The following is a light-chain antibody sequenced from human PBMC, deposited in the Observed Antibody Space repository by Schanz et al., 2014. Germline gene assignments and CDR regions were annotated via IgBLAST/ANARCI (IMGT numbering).Light chain of an antibody. CDR2: EGS. Sequence: QSALTQPASVSGSPGQSITISCTGTSSDVGSYNLVSWYQQHPGKAPKLMIYEGSKRPSGVSNRFSGSKSGNTASLTVSGLQAEDEADYYCSSYTSSSTQRVFGGGTKLTVL. CDR1: SSDVGSYNL. V-gene: IGLV2-14*02. CDR3: SSYTSSSTQRV. J-gene: IGLJ3*02.